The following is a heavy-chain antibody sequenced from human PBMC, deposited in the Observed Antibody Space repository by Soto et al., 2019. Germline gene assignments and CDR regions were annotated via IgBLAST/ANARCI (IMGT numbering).Heavy chain of an antibody. CDR3: ARDKARPQLGGNYYYILDV. D-gene: IGHD6-6*01. CDR2: IRPIFRTP. V-gene: IGHV1-69*12. Sequence: QVQLEQSGAEVKKPGSSVKVSCKASGGTFSTSAISWVRQAPGQGLEWMGGIRPIFRTPDYAQKFQGRVTVTADESTSTAYMELSGLRSDDTAVYYCARDKARPQLGGNYYYILDVWGQGTTVTVSS. CDR1: GGTFSTSA. J-gene: IGHJ6*02.